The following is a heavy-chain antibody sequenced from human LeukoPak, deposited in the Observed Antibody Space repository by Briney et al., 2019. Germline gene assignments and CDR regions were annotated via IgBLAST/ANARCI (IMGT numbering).Heavy chain of an antibody. CDR3: ARGHGSSWYWFDP. Sequence: GASLQISCKGSGYSFTSYWIGWVRQMPGKGLEWMGIIYPGDSDTRYSPSFQGQVTISADKSISTAYLQWSSLKASDTAMYYCARGHGSSWYWFDPWGQGTLVTVSS. D-gene: IGHD6-13*01. J-gene: IGHJ5*02. CDR1: GYSFTSYW. V-gene: IGHV5-51*01. CDR2: IYPGDSDT.